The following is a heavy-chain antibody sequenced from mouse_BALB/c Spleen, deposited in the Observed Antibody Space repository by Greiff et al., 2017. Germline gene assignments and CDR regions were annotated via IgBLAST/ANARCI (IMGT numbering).Heavy chain of an antibody. Sequence: DVKLQESGGGLVQPGGSRKLSCAASGFTFSSFGMHWVRQAPEKGLEWVAYISSGSSTIYYADTVKGRFTISRDNPKNTLFLQMTSLRSEDTAMYYCARDYYRSPDVWGAGTTVTVSS. D-gene: IGHD2-14*01. CDR3: ARDYYRSPDV. CDR2: ISSGSSTI. J-gene: IGHJ1*01. V-gene: IGHV5-17*02. CDR1: GFTFSSFG.